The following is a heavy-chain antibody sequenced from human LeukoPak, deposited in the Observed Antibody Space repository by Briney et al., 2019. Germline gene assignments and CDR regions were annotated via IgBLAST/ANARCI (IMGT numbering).Heavy chain of an antibody. D-gene: IGHD3-9*01. V-gene: IGHV4-39*01. CDR2: IYYSGST. Sequence: SETLSLTCTVSGGSISSSSYYWGWIRQPPGKGLEWIGSIYYSGSTYYNPSLKSRLTISVDTSKKQFSLQLSSVTAADTAVYYCARQYYDILTGYADGFDIWGRRTMVTVSS. CDR3: ARQYYDILTGYADGFDI. J-gene: IGHJ3*02. CDR1: GGSISSSSYY.